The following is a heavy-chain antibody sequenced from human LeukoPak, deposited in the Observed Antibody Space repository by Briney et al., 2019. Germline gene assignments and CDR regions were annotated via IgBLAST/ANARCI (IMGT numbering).Heavy chain of an antibody. D-gene: IGHD6-13*01. CDR1: GGSISSNNYY. Sequence: SETLSLTCTVSGGSISSNNYYWGWIRQPPGKGLEWIGSIYYSGNTYYNPSLKSRVTISVDTSKNQFSLKLSSVTAADTAVYYCARRGSSWPDFAYMDVWGKGTTVTVSS. J-gene: IGHJ6*03. V-gene: IGHV4-39*01. CDR3: ARRGSSWPDFAYMDV. CDR2: IYYSGNT.